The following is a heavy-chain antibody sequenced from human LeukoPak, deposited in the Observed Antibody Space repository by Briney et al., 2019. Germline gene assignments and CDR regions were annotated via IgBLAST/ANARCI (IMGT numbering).Heavy chain of an antibody. CDR3: ARDPIVVVKNQPYYFDY. CDR2: INPILGIA. Sequence: SVKVSCKASGGTFSSYTISWVRQAPGQGLEWMGRINPILGIANYAQKFQGRVTITADKSTSTAYMELSSLRSDDTAVYYCARDPIVVVKNQPYYFDYWGQGTLVTVSS. CDR1: GGTFSSYT. D-gene: IGHD2-21*01. V-gene: IGHV1-69*04. J-gene: IGHJ4*02.